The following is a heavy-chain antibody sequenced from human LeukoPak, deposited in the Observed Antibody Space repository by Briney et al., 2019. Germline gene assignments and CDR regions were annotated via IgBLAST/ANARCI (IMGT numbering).Heavy chain of an antibody. CDR2: IKSDGSWT. CDR3: VRGVGGSTYLDY. J-gene: IGHJ4*02. Sequence: PGGSLRLSCAASGFSFSDHWMHWVRHVPGKGPVWVSRIKSDGSWTNDADSVKGRFTISRDNAKNTLYLQMNSLRVEDTAVYHCVRGVGGSTYLDYWGQGALVTVSS. D-gene: IGHD3-16*01. V-gene: IGHV3-74*01. CDR1: GFSFSDHW.